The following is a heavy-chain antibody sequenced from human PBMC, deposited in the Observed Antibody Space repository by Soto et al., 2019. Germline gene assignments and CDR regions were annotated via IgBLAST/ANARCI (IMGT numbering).Heavy chain of an antibody. D-gene: IGHD3-22*01. CDR3: AKDRRDSSGTCSRCFGMDV. Sequence: QVQLMESGGGLVQPRGSLRLSCTASGFTFSSYGMHWVRQAPGKGLEWVTIISNDGSIKYYGDSVKGRFTISRDNSKNTLFLEMNSLTAEDTAVYYCAKDRRDSSGTCSRCFGMDVWAQGTTVTVSS. J-gene: IGHJ6*02. CDR1: GFTFSSYG. CDR2: ISNDGSIK. V-gene: IGHV3-30*18.